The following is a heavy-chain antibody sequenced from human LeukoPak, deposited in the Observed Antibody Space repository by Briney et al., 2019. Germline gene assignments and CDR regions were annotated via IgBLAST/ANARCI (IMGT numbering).Heavy chain of an antibody. Sequence: GASVKVSCKTSGYTFTSYDVNWVRQASGQGLEWMGYMNPNSGITGFAQKFQGRITMTWDTSISTAYMELSSLRYEDTAVYYCARESDGSLHDAFDIWGQGTMVTVSS. CDR3: ARESDGSLHDAFDI. V-gene: IGHV1-8*01. J-gene: IGHJ3*02. D-gene: IGHD5-24*01. CDR2: MNPNSGIT. CDR1: GYTFTSYD.